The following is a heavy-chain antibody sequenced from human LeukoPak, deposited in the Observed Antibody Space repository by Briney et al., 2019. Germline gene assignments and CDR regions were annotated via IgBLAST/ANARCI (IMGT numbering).Heavy chain of an antibody. Sequence: ASVKVSCKASGYTFTSYYMHWARQAPGQGLEWMGIINPSGGSTSYAQKFQGRVTMTRDTSTSTVYMELSSLRSEDTAVYYCARGVYDFWSGYPVESHYMDVWGKGTTVTVSS. J-gene: IGHJ6*03. V-gene: IGHV1-46*01. CDR1: GYTFTSYY. D-gene: IGHD3-3*01. CDR3: ARGVYDFWSGYPVESHYMDV. CDR2: INPSGGST.